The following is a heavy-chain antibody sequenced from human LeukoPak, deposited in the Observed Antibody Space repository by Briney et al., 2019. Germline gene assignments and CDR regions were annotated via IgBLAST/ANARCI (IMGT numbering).Heavy chain of an antibody. CDR3: ARSGPTHYGSGSYYVDY. CDR1: GGSISSSSYY. Sequence: SETLSLTCTVSGGSISSSSYYWGWIRQPPGKGLEWIGSIYYSGSTYYNPSLKSRVTISVDTSKNQFSLKLSSVTAADTAVYYCARSGPTHYGSGSYYVDYWGQGTLVTVSS. CDR2: IYYSGST. V-gene: IGHV4-39*07. D-gene: IGHD3-10*01. J-gene: IGHJ4*02.